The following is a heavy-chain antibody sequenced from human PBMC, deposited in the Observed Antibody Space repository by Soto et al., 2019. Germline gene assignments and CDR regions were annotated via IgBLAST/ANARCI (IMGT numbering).Heavy chain of an antibody. J-gene: IGHJ6*02. Sequence: QVQLQQWGAGLLKPSETLSLTCAVYGGSFSGYYWSWIRQPPGKGLEWIGEINHSGSTNYNPSLKSRVTISVDTSKNPFSLKLVSVTAADTALYYCARGLPAYYYYGMDVWGQGTTVTVSS. V-gene: IGHV4-34*01. CDR2: INHSGST. CDR1: GGSFSGYY. CDR3: ARGLPAYYYYGMDV.